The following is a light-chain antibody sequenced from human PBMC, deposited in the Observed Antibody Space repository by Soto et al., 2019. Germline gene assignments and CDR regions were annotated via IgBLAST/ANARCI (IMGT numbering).Light chain of an antibody. CDR1: QSVSSN. Sequence: EIVMTQSPATLSVSPGERATLPCRASQSVSSNLAWHQQKPGQAPRILMYDASTRATGIPARFSGSGSGTDFTLTVSSLEPEDFALYYCQQRSNRITFGQGTRLEIK. CDR3: QQRSNRIT. J-gene: IGKJ5*01. V-gene: IGKV3-11*01. CDR2: DAS.